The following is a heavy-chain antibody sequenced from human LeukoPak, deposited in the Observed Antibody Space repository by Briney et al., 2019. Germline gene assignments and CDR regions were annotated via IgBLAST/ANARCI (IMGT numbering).Heavy chain of an antibody. CDR3: VSNHDYSNYFYAFDI. J-gene: IGHJ3*02. CDR2: IYSGGST. Sequence: GGSLRLSCAASGFTVSSNYMSWVRQAPGKGLEWVSVIYSGGSTYYADSVKGRFTISRDNSKNTLYLQMNSLRSEDTAVYYCVSNHDYSNYFYAFDIWGQGTMVTVSS. D-gene: IGHD4-11*01. V-gene: IGHV3-53*05. CDR1: GFTVSSNY.